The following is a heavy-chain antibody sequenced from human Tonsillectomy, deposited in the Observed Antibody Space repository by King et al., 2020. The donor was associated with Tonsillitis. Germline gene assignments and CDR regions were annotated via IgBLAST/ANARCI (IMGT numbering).Heavy chain of an antibody. V-gene: IGHV3-33*08. D-gene: IGHD3-10*01. J-gene: IGHJ5*02. CDR2: IWYDASNK. CDR3: ARDIGFGEPTGWFDP. CDR1: RFTFSSYG. Sequence: ESGGGVVQPGRSLRLSCAASRFTFSSYGMHWVRQAPGKGLEWVAVIWYDASNKYYADSVKGRFTISRDNSKNMLYLQMNSLRAEDTAVYYCARDIGFGEPTGWFDPWGQGTLVTVSS.